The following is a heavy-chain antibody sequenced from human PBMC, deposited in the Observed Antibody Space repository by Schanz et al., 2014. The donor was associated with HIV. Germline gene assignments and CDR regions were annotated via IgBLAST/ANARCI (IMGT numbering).Heavy chain of an antibody. CDR2: VNPDRGNT. V-gene: IGHV1-8*01. Sequence: QVQLVQSGAEVKKPGASVRVSCKASGYTFVSYDINWIRQAPGQGTEWMGWVNPDRGNTGYAQKLQGRVTMSRNVLKNPAYMELRGLPSEDTAVYLCARGTDYSSASYKFDYWGQGTPVSVYS. CDR3: ARGTDYSSASYKFDY. J-gene: IGHJ4*02. D-gene: IGHD4-4*01. CDR1: GYTFVSYD.